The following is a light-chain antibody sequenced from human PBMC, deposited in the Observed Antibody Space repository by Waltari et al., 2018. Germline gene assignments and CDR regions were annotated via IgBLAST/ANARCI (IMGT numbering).Light chain of an antibody. V-gene: IGKV4-1*01. J-gene: IGKJ1*01. CDR1: QNVLYSPHHKSF. Sequence: DIVMTQSPDSLAVSLGERATVNCKSSQNVLYSPHHKSFLAWFQQKLGQPPTLLIYWASTRESGVPFRFSGSGSGRDFTLTISSLQAEDVAVYYCQQYYNIPWTFGQGTKVEIK. CDR3: QQYYNIPWT. CDR2: WAS.